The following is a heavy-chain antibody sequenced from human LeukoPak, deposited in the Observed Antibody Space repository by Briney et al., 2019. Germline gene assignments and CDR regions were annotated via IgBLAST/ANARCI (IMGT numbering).Heavy chain of an antibody. Sequence: SETLSLTCAVYGGSFSGYYWSWIRQPPGKGLEWIGEINHSGSTNYNPSLKSRVAISVDTSKNQFSLKLSSVTAADTAVYYCARAWTFDYWGQGTLVTVSS. CDR3: ARAWTFDY. CDR1: GGSFSGYY. V-gene: IGHV4-34*01. D-gene: IGHD1-1*01. J-gene: IGHJ4*02. CDR2: INHSGST.